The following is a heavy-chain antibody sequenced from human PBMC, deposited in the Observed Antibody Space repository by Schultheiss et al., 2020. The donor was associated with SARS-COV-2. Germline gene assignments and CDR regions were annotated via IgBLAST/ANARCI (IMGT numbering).Heavy chain of an antibody. CDR3: ARHLGATYLRGMDV. CDR1: GGSISSSSYY. CDR2: IYYSGST. D-gene: IGHD1-26*01. V-gene: IGHV4-39*01. J-gene: IGHJ6*02. Sequence: SETLSLTCTVPGGSISSSSYYWGWIRQPPGKGLEWIGSIYYSGSTYYNPSLKSRVTISVDTSKNQFSLKLSSVTAADTAVYYCARHLGATYLRGMDVWGQGTTVTVSS.